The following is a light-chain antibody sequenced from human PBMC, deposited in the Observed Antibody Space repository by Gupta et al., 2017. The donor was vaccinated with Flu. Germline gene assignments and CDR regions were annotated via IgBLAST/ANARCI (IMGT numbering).Light chain of an antibody. J-gene: IGKJ1*01. CDR3: QQTNSFPRS. Sequence: PSSVAASVGDRVTITCRASQSIGNWLAWYQQKPGKAPKILIYAASRVQSGVPPRFSGSGSGTDFILTISSLQPEDFATYYCQQTNSFPRSFGQGTKVEVK. V-gene: IGKV1-12*01. CDR2: AAS. CDR1: QSIGNW.